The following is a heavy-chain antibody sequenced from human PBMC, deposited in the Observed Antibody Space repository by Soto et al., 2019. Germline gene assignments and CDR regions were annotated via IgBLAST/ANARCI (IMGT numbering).Heavy chain of an antibody. CDR1: GDSVNSDDYY. J-gene: IGHJ4*02. CDR2: IYYSGNT. V-gene: IGHV4-30-4*01. Sequence: SETLSLTCTVSGDSVNSDDYYWSWIRQPPGKGLEWIGYIYYSGNTYYNPSLERRTAISVDTSKNHFSLKLSSVTAADTAVYYCTRLVAVGATRKDYWGQGNLVTVSS. D-gene: IGHD1-26*01. CDR3: TRLVAVGATRKDY.